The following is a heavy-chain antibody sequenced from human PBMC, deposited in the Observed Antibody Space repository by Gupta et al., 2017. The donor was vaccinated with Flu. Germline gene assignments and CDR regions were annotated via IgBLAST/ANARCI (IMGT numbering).Heavy chain of an antibody. CDR1: GYTFTGYY. J-gene: IGHJ4*02. CDR2: INPGIGGT. V-gene: IGHV1-2*02. CDR3: ARAGYYDSSGYNPADTYFDS. Sequence: QVQLVQSGAEEKKPGASVNVSCKASGYTFTGYYMHWVRKAPGQGLEWMGRINPGIGGTHYAQKFQGRVTMTRDTSISTAYMELSRLRSDDTAVYYCARAGYYDSSGYNPADTYFDSWGQGALVTVSS. D-gene: IGHD3-22*01.